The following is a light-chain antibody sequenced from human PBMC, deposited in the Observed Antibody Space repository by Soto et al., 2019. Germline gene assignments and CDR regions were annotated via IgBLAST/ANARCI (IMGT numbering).Light chain of an antibody. V-gene: IGKV3-11*01. Sequence: EIVLTQSPATLSSSRGERATLSCRASQSVSSYLAWYQQKPGQAPRLLIYDASNRATGIPARFSGSGSGTDFTLTISSLEPEDFAVYYCQQRSNWPPLTFGGGTKVDIK. CDR3: QQRSNWPPLT. J-gene: IGKJ4*01. CDR1: QSVSSY. CDR2: DAS.